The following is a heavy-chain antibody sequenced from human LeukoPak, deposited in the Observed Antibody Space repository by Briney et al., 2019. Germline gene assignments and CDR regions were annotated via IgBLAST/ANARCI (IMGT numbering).Heavy chain of an antibody. CDR3: AKGVAAAGYYYYYYMDV. D-gene: IGHD6-13*01. CDR1: GFTFSSYA. J-gene: IGHJ6*03. Sequence: GGSLRLSCAASGFTFSSYAMSWVRQAPGKGLEWVSAISGSGGSTYYADSVKGRFTISRDNSKNTLYLQMNSLRAEDTAVYYCAKGVAAAGYYYYYYMDVWGKGTTVTVSS. V-gene: IGHV3-23*01. CDR2: ISGSGGST.